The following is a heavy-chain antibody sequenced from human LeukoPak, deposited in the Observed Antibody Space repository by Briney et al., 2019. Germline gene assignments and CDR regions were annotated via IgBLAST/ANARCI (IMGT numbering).Heavy chain of an antibody. D-gene: IGHD4-17*01. J-gene: IGHJ4*02. CDR3: ARAAGDDYGDYAIDY. Sequence: SETLSLTCAVSGGSVSSSNWWSWVRQPPGKGLEWIGEIYHSGSTNYNPSLKSRVTISVDKSKNQFSLKLSSVTAADTAVYYCARAAGDDYGDYAIDYWGQGTLVTVSS. V-gene: IGHV4-4*02. CDR1: GGSVSSSNW. CDR2: IYHSGST.